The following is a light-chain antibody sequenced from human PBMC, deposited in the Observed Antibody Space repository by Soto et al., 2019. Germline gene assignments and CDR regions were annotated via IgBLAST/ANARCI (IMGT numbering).Light chain of an antibody. CDR3: CSYAGSSTFDVV. V-gene: IGLV2-23*03. CDR1: SSDVGSYNL. CDR2: EGS. J-gene: IGLJ2*01. Sequence: QSALTQPASVSGSPGQSITISCTGTSSDVGSYNLVSWYQQHPGKAPKLMIYEGSKRPSGVSNRFSGSKSGNTASLTISGXXXXXXXXXYCCSYAGSSTFDVVFGGGTKLTVL.